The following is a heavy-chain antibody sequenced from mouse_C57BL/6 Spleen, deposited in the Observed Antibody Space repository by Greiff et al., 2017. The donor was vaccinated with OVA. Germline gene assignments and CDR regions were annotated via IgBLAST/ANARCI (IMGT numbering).Heavy chain of an antibody. CDR1: GYTFTDYN. CDR3: ARTGYDGAWFAY. J-gene: IGHJ3*01. Sequence: VHVKQSGPELVKPGASVKMSCKASGYTFTDYNMHWVKQSHGKSLEWIGYINPNNGGTSYNQKFKGKATLTVNKSSSTAYMELRSLTSEDSAVYYCARTGYDGAWFAYWGQGTLVTVSA. V-gene: IGHV1-22*01. D-gene: IGHD2-2*01. CDR2: INPNNGGT.